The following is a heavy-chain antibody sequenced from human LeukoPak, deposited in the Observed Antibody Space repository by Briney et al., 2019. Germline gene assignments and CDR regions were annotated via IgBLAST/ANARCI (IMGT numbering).Heavy chain of an antibody. CDR2: ISGSGGST. CDR1: GFTFSSYA. V-gene: IGHV3-23*01. Sequence: GGSLRLSCAASGFTFSSYAMSWVRQARGKGLEWVSAISGSGGSTYYADSVKGRFTISRDNSKNTLYLQMNSLRAEDTAVYYCATVVVPAARDYYYYGMDVWGQGTTVTVSS. CDR3: ATVVVPAARDYYYYGMDV. J-gene: IGHJ6*02. D-gene: IGHD2-2*01.